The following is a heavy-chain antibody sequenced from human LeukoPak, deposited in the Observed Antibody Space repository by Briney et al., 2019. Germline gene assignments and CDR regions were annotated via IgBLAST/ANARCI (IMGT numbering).Heavy chain of an antibody. J-gene: IGHJ4*02. CDR2: IYHSGST. V-gene: IGHV4-30-2*01. D-gene: IGHD3-22*01. CDR3: ARTLYYYDSSLNY. CDR1: GGSISSSSYY. Sequence: PSETLSLTCTVSGGSISSSSYYWSWIRQPPGKGLEWIGYIYHSGSTYYNPSLKSRVTISVDRSKNQFSLKLSSVTAADTAVYYCARTLYYYDSSLNYWGQGTLVTVSS.